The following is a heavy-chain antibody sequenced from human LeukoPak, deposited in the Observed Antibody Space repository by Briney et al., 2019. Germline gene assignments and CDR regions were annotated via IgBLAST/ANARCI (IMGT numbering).Heavy chain of an antibody. Sequence: SETLSLTCSVSGGSISSFYWTWIRQSAGKGLEWIGRVYASGSTDYNPSLKSRLTLSLDTSKNQFSLRLNSVTAADTAVYYCARSARFYYFYMDVWGKGTAVTVSS. J-gene: IGHJ6*03. CDR3: ARSARFYYFYMDV. V-gene: IGHV4-4*07. CDR1: GGSISSFY. CDR2: VYASGST.